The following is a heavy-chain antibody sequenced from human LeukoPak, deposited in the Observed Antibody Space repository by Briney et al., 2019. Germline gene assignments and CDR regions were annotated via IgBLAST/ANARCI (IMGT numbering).Heavy chain of an antibody. J-gene: IGHJ3*02. Sequence: SETLSLTCTVSGGSISSYYWSWIRQPAGKGLEWIGRIYTSGSTKYNPSLKSRVTMSVDTSKNQFSLKLSSVTAADTAVYYCVRTYCSTTSCYRDTSDIWGQGTMVTVSS. V-gene: IGHV4-4*07. CDR3: VRTYCSTTSCYRDTSDI. CDR1: GGSISSYY. CDR2: IYTSGST. D-gene: IGHD2-2*01.